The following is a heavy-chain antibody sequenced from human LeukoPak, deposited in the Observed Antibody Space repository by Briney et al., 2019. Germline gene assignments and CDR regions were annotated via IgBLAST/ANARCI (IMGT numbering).Heavy chain of an antibody. V-gene: IGHV1-8*01. CDR1: GYTFTNYD. D-gene: IGHD3-10*01. CDR3: ARYITMVRGVIKRNYYYGMDV. Sequence: GASVKVSCKASGYTFTNYDINWVRQATGQGLEWMGWMNPNSGNTGYAQKFQGRVTMTRNTSISTAYMELSSLRSEDTAVYYCARYITMVRGVIKRNYYYGMDVWGQGTTVTVSS. CDR2: MNPNSGNT. J-gene: IGHJ6*02.